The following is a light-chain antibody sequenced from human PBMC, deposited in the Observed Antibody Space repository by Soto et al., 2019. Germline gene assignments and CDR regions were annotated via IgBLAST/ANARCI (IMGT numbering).Light chain of an antibody. V-gene: IGKV3-20*01. CDR1: QSVSSSY. J-gene: IGKJ3*01. CDR2: GAS. Sequence: EIVLTQSPGTLSLSPGERATLSCRASQSVSSSYLAWYQQKPGQAPRLLIYGASSRATGITDRFSGSGSGTAFTLTFSRVEPEDFAVYYCQQYGSLFTFGPGTKVDIK. CDR3: QQYGSLFT.